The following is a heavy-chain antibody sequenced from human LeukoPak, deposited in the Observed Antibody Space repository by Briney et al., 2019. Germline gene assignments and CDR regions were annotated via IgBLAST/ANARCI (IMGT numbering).Heavy chain of an antibody. CDR3: ARGTTDCSSTSCSYFDY. J-gene: IGHJ4*02. V-gene: IGHV1-2*02. CDR1: GYTFTGYY. CDR2: INPNSGGT. Sequence: ASVKVSCKASGYTFTGYYMHWVRQAPGQGLEWMGWINPNSGGTNYAQKFQGRVTMTRDTSISTAYMELSRLRSDDTAVYYCARGTTDCSSTSCSYFDYWGQGTLVTVSS. D-gene: IGHD2-2*01.